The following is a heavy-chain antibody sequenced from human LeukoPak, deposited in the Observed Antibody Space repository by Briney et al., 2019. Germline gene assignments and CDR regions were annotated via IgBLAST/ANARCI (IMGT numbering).Heavy chain of an antibody. CDR1: GFTFDDYA. D-gene: IGHD1-26*01. CDR3: AKDIAATTRYYFDY. V-gene: IGHV3-9*03. CDR2: ISRSGGSI. Sequence: PGGSLRLSCAASGFTFDDYAMHWVRQAPGKGLEWVSAISRSGGSIYYADSVKGRFTISRDNAKNSLYLQMNSLRAEDMALYYCAKDIAATTRYYFDYLGQGTLVTGS. J-gene: IGHJ4*02.